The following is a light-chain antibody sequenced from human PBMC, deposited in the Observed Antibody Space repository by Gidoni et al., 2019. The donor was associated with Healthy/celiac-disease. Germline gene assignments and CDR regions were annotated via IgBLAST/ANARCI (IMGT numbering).Light chain of an antibody. V-gene: IGKV3-11*01. Sequence: EIVLTQSPATLSLSPGERATLSCRASQSVSSYLAWYQQTPGQAPRLLIYDASNRATGIPARFSGSGSGTDFTLPISSLEPEDFAVYYCQQRSNWPRTFGQGTKVEIK. CDR2: DAS. CDR3: QQRSNWPRT. CDR1: QSVSSY. J-gene: IGKJ1*01.